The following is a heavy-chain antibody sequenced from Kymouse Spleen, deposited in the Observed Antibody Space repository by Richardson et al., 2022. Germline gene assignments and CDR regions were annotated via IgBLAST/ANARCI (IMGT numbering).Heavy chain of an antibody. V-gene: IGHV3-7*01. J-gene: IGHJ6*02. CDR2: IKQDGSEK. CDR1: GFTFSSYW. CDR3: AREGDSPYYYYYYGMDV. Sequence: EVQLVESGGGLVQPGGSLRLSCAASGFTFSSYWMSWVRQAPGKGLEWVANIKQDGSEKYYVDSVKGRFTISRDNAKNSLYLQMNSLRAEDTAVYYCAREGDSPYYYYYYGMDVWGQGTTVTVSS. D-gene: IGHD2-21*02,IGHD4-17*01.